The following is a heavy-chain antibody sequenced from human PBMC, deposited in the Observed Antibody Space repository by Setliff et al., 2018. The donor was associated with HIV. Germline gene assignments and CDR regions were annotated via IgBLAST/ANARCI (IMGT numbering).Heavy chain of an antibody. CDR2: VSQSGST. CDR1: GVSINRTDHY. V-gene: IGHV4-39*01. CDR3: ARHGKDKGSGSYYRPPNYYYYYMDV. Sequence: PSETLSLTCSVSGVSINRTDHYWGWIRQSPGKRLEWIGSVSQSGSTYYNPSLKSRITISVDRSKNLFSLKLISVTAADQGVYYCARHGKDKGSGSYYRPPNYYYYYMDVWGKGTTVTVSS. J-gene: IGHJ6*03. D-gene: IGHD3-10*01.